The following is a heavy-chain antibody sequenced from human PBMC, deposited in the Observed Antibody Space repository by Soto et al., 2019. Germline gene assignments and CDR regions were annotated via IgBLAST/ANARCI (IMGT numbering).Heavy chain of an antibody. CDR2: ISSSSSYI. CDR1: GFTFSSYS. CDR3: AREYSSGWSRGWFDP. Sequence: GGSLRLSCAASGFTFSSYSMNWVRQAPGKGLEWVSSISSSSSYIYYADSVKGRFTISRDNAKNSLYLQMNSLRAEDTAVYYCAREYSSGWSRGWFDPWGQGTLVTVSS. D-gene: IGHD6-19*01. V-gene: IGHV3-21*01. J-gene: IGHJ5*02.